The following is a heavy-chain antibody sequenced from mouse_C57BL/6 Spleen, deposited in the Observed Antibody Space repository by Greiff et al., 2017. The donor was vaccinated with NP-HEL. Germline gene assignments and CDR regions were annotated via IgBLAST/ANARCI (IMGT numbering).Heavy chain of an antibody. CDR1: GYSFTGYY. CDR3: ARRGYDGDWFAY. D-gene: IGHD2-2*01. J-gene: IGHJ3*01. Sequence: EVQLQQSGPELVKPGASVKISCKASGYSFTGYYMNWVKQSPEKSLEWIGEINPSTGGTTYNQKFKAKATLTVDKSSSTAYMQLKSLTSEDSAVYYCARRGYDGDWFAYWGQGTLVTVSA. V-gene: IGHV1-42*01. CDR2: INPSTGGT.